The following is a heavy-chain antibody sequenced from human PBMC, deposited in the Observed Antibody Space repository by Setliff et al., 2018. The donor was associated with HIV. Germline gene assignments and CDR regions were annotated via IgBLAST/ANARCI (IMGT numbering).Heavy chain of an antibody. D-gene: IGHD6-13*01. V-gene: IGHV1-69*10. J-gene: IGHJ3*02. CDR3: ARVLKGYSSSYEAFDI. CDR1: RGTFTTYA. Sequence: SVKVSCKTSRGTFTTYAFSWVRQAPGQGLEWMGGIIPILNVAKYHQKFHGRVTITADKSTSTVYMELSSLRSEDTAMYYCARVLKGYSSSYEAFDIWGQGTKVTVSS. CDR2: IIPILNVA.